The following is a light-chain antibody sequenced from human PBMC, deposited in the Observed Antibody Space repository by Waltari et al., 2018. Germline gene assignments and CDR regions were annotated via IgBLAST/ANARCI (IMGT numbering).Light chain of an antibody. CDR1: QSVSNY. Sequence: EIVLTQSPATLSLSPGERATLSCRASQSVSNYLAWYQQKPVQAPRLLIYDASTRATGTPARFSGSGSGTDFSLTISSLEPEDFAVYYCQQRGNGLTFGGGTKVEIK. V-gene: IGKV3-11*01. CDR3: QQRGNGLT. J-gene: IGKJ4*01. CDR2: DAS.